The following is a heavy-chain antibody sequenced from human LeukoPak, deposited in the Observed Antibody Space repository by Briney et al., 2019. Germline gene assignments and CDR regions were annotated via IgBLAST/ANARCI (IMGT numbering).Heavy chain of an antibody. V-gene: IGHV4-59*08. CDR3: ASQAVAGWFDP. CDR1: GGSISSYY. Sequence: PSETLSLTCTVSGGSISSYYWSWIRQPPGKGLEWIGYIYYSGSTNYNPSLKSRVTISVDTSKNQFSLKLSSVTAADTAVYYCASQAVAGWFDPWGQGTLVTVSS. CDR2: IYYSGST. D-gene: IGHD6-19*01. J-gene: IGHJ5*02.